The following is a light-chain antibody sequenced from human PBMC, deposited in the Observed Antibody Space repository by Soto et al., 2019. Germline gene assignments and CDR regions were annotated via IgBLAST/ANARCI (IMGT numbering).Light chain of an antibody. CDR1: ESIARH. J-gene: IGKJ5*01. CDR2: AAS. Sequence: QSASVGDRVTITCRASESIARHLNWYQQKPGKAPKLLIYAASSLQNGVPSRFRGGGSGTDFTLTISNLQPEDFATYYCQQTYSTLSITFGQGTRLEIK. V-gene: IGKV1-39*01. CDR3: QQTYSTLSIT.